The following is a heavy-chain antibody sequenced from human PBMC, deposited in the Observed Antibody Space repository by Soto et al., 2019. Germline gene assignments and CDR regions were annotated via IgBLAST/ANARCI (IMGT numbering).Heavy chain of an antibody. V-gene: IGHV4-59*01. D-gene: IGHD1-1*01. CDR3: ARYNWGAMGAFDI. Sequence: QVQLQESGPGLVKPSETLSLTCTVSGGSISSYYCSWIRQPPGKGLEWIGYIYYSGSTNYNPSLKSRVTISVDTSKNQFSLKLSSVTAADTAVYYCARYNWGAMGAFDIWGQGTMVTVSS. CDR1: GGSISSYY. J-gene: IGHJ3*02. CDR2: IYYSGST.